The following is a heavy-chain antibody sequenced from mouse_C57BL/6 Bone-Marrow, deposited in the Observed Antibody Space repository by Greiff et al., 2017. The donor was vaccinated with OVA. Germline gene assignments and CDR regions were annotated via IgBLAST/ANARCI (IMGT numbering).Heavy chain of an antibody. D-gene: IGHD1-1*01. Sequence: EVKLQQSGPELVKPGASVKISCKASGYTFTDYYMNWVKQSPGKSLEWIGDINPNNGGTSYNQKFKGKATLTVDKSSSTAYMELRSLTSEDSAVYCCARDDYGSSYPYWYFDVWGTGTTVTVSS. V-gene: IGHV1-26*01. CDR1: GYTFTDYY. J-gene: IGHJ1*03. CDR3: ARDDYGSSYPYWYFDV. CDR2: INPNNGGT.